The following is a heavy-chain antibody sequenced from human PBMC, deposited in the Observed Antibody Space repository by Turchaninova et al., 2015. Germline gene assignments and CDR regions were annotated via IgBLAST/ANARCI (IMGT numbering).Heavy chain of an antibody. V-gene: IGHV4-59*01. Sequence: QVQLQESGPGLVKPSETLSLTCTVSGGSISSYYWSWIRQPPGKGLEWTGYIYYSGSTNYHPSLKSRVTISVDTSKNQFSLKLSSVTAADTAVYYCAREFGTRRRYFDYWGQGTLVTVSS. CDR1: GGSISSYY. J-gene: IGHJ4*02. CDR2: IYYSGST. D-gene: IGHD3-10*01. CDR3: AREFGTRRRYFDY.